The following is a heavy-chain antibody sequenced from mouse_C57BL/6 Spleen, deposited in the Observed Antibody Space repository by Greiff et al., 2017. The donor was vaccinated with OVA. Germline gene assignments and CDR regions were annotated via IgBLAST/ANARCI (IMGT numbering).Heavy chain of an antibody. J-gene: IGHJ3*01. Sequence: EVKLMESGGGLVKPGGSLKLSCAASGFTFSDYGMHWVRQAPEKGLVWVAYISSGSSTIYYADTVKGRFTISRDNAKNTLFLQMTSLRSEDTAMYYCARANWDGAGFAYWGQGTLVTVSA. CDR1: GFTFSDYG. CDR2: ISSGSSTI. CDR3: ARANWDGAGFAY. V-gene: IGHV5-17*01. D-gene: IGHD4-1*01.